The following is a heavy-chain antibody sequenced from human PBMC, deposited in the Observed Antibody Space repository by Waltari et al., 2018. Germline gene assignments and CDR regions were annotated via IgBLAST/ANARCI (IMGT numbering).Heavy chain of an antibody. V-gene: IGHV4-39*01. CDR2: LSYSGRT. Sequence: QLQLQESGPGLVTPSETLPLTCSVSGGSISSSSYYWGWIRQPPGKGLEWIGSLSYSGRTYYNPSLNSRVSTSIDTSKNQFSLKLSSVTAADTAVYFCARHLPSISGRTGALDYWGQGTLVTVSS. CDR1: GGSISSSSYY. J-gene: IGHJ4*02. D-gene: IGHD1-20*01. CDR3: ARHLPSISGRTGALDY.